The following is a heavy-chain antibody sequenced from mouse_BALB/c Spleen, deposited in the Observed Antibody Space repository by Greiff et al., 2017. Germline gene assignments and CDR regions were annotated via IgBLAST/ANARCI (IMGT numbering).Heavy chain of an antibody. CDR1: GFTFSDYG. Sequence: EVKVVESGGGLVQPGGSRKLSCAASGFTFSDYGMAWVRQAPGKGPEWVAFISNLAYSIYYADTVTGRFTISRENAKNTLYLEMSSLRSEDTAMYYCARDNYYAMDYWGQGTSVTVSS. V-gene: IGHV5-15*02. CDR2: ISNLAYSI. CDR3: ARDNYYAMDY. J-gene: IGHJ4*01.